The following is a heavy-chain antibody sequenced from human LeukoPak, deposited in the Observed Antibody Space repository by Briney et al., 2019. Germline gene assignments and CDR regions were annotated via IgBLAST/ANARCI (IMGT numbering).Heavy chain of an antibody. CDR1: GGSISSSNW. CDR2: IYHSGST. D-gene: IGHD6-19*01. J-gene: IGHJ5*02. V-gene: IGHV4-4*02. Sequence: SETLSLTCAVSGGSISSSNWWSWVRQPPGKGLEWIGEIYHSGSTNYNPSLKSRVTISVDTSKNQFSLKLSSVTAADTAVYYCAYSSGWYWFDPWGQGTLVTVSS. CDR3: AYSSGWYWFDP.